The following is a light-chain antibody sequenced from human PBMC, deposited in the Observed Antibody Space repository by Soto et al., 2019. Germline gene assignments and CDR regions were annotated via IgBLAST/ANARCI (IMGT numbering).Light chain of an antibody. J-gene: IGKJ1*01. CDR3: QQSYSTPWT. Sequence: DIQMTQSPASLAASLGDRVTITCRASQSISSKLNWYQQRPGKVPNLLIYDASSLQSGVPSRFSGSGSGTDFTLTISSLQPEDFETYYCQQSYSTPWTFGQGTKVDIK. CDR2: DAS. CDR1: QSISSK. V-gene: IGKV1-39*01.